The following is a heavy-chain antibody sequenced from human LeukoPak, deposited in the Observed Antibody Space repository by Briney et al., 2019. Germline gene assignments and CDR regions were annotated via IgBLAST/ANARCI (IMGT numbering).Heavy chain of an antibody. CDR1: GFIFNNYG. J-gene: IGHJ4*02. CDR2: MRFDESAT. V-gene: IGHV3-30*02. Sequence: GGSLRLSCAASGFIFNNYGMHWVRQAPGKGLEWVSFMRFDESATVYADSVKGRFTISRDNSENTVYMQMTSLSVEDTGLYYFAKDQGDSTVSICYLRYLEYWGERILGTVSS. D-gene: IGHD2-8*02. CDR3: AKDQGDSTVSICYLRYLEY.